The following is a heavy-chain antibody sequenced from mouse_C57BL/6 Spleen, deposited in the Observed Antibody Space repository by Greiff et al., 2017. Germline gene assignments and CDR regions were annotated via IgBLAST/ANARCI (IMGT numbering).Heavy chain of an antibody. CDR1: GFTFSDFY. V-gene: IGHV7-1*01. CDR3: ARDGWDGSYWYFDV. Sequence: EVQGVESGGGLVQSGRSLRLSCATSGFTFSDFYMEWVRQAPGKGLEWIAASRNKANDYTTEYSASVKGRFIVSRDTSHSILYLQMNALRAEDTAIYYCARDGWDGSYWYFDVWGTGTTVTVSS. D-gene: IGHD4-1*01. J-gene: IGHJ1*03. CDR2: SRNKANDYTT.